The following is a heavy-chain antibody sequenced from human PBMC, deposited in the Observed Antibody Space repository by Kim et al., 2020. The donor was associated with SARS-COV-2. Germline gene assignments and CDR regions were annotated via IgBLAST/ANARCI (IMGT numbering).Heavy chain of an antibody. D-gene: IGHD3-10*01. J-gene: IGHJ4*02. CDR2: IIPIFGTA. V-gene: IGHV1-69*13. Sequence: SVKVSCKASGGTFSSYAISWVRQAPGQGLEWMGGIIPIFGTANYAQKFQGRVTITADESTSTAYMELSSLRSEDTAVYYCARGGGFYGSGSYPILFDYWGQGTLVTVSS. CDR3: ARGGGFYGSGSYPILFDY. CDR1: GGTFSSYA.